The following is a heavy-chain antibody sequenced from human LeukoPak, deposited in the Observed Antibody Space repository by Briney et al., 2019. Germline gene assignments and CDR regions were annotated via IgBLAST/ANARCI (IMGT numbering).Heavy chain of an antibody. D-gene: IGHD3-22*01. J-gene: IGHJ4*02. CDR3: AKDPTDFDSSGQPYFDY. Sequence: GSLRLSCAASGFTFSSYWMHWVRQAPGKGLVWVSRINSDGSTTSYADSVKGRFTISRDNSRNTLYLQMNSLKAEDTTIYYCAKDPTDFDSSGQPYFDYWGQGTLVTVSS. V-gene: IGHV3-74*01. CDR1: GFTFSSYW. CDR2: INSDGSTT.